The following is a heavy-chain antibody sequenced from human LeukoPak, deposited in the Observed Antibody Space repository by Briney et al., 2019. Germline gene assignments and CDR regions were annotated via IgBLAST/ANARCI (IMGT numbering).Heavy chain of an antibody. V-gene: IGHV3-23*01. D-gene: IGHD3-22*01. Sequence: PGGSLRLSCAASGFTVSSNYMSWVRQAPGKGLEWVSAISGSGGSTYYADSVKGRFTISRDNSKNTLYLQMNSLRAEDTAVYYCAKGKIVGRRGYYYDSSGWNYWGQGTLVTVSS. CDR2: ISGSGGST. CDR3: AKGKIVGRRGYYYDSSGWNY. J-gene: IGHJ4*02. CDR1: GFTVSSNY.